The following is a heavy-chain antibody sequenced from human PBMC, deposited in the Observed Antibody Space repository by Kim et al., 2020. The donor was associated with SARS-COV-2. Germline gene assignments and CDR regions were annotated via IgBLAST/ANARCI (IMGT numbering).Heavy chain of an antibody. D-gene: IGHD1-1*01. V-gene: IGHV1-46*01. J-gene: IGHJ4*02. CDR2: ITPIDGYT. CDR1: GYTFTSYK. CDR3: ARDNTNWAVDY. Sequence: ASVKVSCKPSGYTFTSYKIHWVRLAPGQGLEWMGIITPIDGYTSYAQKFQDRITMTTDTSTNIVYMEMSSLNSEDTALYYCARDNTNWAVDYWAQGTLVTVSS.